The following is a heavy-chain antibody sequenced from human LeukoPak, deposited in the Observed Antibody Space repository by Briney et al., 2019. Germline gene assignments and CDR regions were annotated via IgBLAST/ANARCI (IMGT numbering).Heavy chain of an antibody. Sequence: PGGSLRLSCAASGFTFSSYAMSWVRQAPGKGLEWVSAISGSGGSTYYADSVKGRFTISRHNSKNTLYLQMNSLRAEDTAVYYCARGGIPDENQQVSSSWLPLDYWGQGTLVTVSS. CDR2: ISGSGGST. CDR1: GFTFSSYA. CDR3: ARGGIPDENQQVSSSWLPLDY. J-gene: IGHJ4*02. V-gene: IGHV3-23*01. D-gene: IGHD6-13*01.